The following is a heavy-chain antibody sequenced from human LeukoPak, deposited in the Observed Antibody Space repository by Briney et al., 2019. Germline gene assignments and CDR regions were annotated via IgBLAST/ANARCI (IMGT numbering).Heavy chain of an antibody. V-gene: IGHV3-48*04. J-gene: IGHJ6*03. CDR3: AGDPSVGSTWYYYVDV. Sequence: TGGSLRLSCEASGSSPDNYAMSWVRQAPGKGLEYIAYISRSSLAINYAESVRGRFIVSRDNARNSLYLQMNGLRADDTAVYHCAGDPSVGSTWYYYVDVWGKGTTVTVSS. D-gene: IGHD6-13*01. CDR2: ISRSSLAI. CDR1: GSSPDNYA.